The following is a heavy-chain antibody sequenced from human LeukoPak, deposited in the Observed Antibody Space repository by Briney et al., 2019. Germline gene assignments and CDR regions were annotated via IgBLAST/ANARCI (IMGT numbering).Heavy chain of an antibody. D-gene: IGHD4-17*01. J-gene: IGHJ4*02. CDR2: INPSGGST. CDR3: ARGSPVTNPPAILDY. V-gene: IGHV1-46*01. Sequence: ASVKVSCKASGYTFTSYYMHWVRQAPGQGLEWMGIINPSGGSTSYAQKFQGRVTMTGDTSTSTVYMELSSLRSEDTAVYYCARGSPVTNPPAILDYWGQGTLVTVSS. CDR1: GYTFTSYY.